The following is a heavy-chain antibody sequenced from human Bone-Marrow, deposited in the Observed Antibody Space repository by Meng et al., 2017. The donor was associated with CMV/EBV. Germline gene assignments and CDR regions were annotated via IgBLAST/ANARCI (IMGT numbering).Heavy chain of an antibody. CDR2: ISSSSSTI. CDR3: ARNWNNDY. V-gene: IGHV3-48*04. J-gene: IGHJ4*02. CDR1: GFTFSSYS. Sequence: GESLKISCAASGFTFSSYSMNWVRQAPGKGLEWVSYISSSSSTIYYADSVKGRFTISRDNAKNTLYLQMNSLRAEDTAVYYCARNWNNDYWGQGTLVTVSS. D-gene: IGHD1/OR15-1a*01.